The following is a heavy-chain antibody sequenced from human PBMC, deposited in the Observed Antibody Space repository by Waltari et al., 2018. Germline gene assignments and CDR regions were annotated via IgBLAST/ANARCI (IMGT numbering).Heavy chain of an antibody. V-gene: IGHV3-7*01. CDR2: IKPDGSEI. CDR3: AKDRCNSTTCYSGYMDV. CDR1: GFIFNDYY. Sequence: EVQLVESGGGLVQPGGSLRLSCAASGFIFNDYYMNWVRQAPGKGPEWVGNIKPDGSEIKDVDSVRGRFTISRDNAKNSLYLQMNSLRVEDTAVYYCAKDRCNSTTCYSGYMDVWGKGTTVTVSS. D-gene: IGHD2-2*01. J-gene: IGHJ6*03.